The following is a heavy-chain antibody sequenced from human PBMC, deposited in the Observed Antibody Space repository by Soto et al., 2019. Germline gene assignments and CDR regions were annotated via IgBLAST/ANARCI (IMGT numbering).Heavy chain of an antibody. Sequence: QLQLQESGPGLVKPSETLSLICTVSGDSISSSSYYWGWIRQPPGKGLEWIGNIYYSGSTYYNPSLKSRVTISVDTSKNQFSLKLSSVTAADTAVYYCASQYKSSWYVGPLDYWGQGTLVTVSS. V-gene: IGHV4-39*01. J-gene: IGHJ4*02. D-gene: IGHD6-13*01. CDR1: GDSISSSSYY. CDR2: IYYSGST. CDR3: ASQYKSSWYVGPLDY.